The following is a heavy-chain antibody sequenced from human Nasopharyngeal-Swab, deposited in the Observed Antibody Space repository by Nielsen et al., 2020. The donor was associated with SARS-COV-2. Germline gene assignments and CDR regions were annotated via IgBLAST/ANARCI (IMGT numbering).Heavy chain of an antibody. CDR1: RWIFLSYG. V-gene: IGHV1-18*01. D-gene: IGHD6-13*01. CDR2: ISAYNGNT. J-gene: IGHJ5*02. Sequence: VQVSCHASRWIFLSYGISWVRQAPGQGLEWMGWISAYNGNTNYAQKLQGRVTMTTDTSTSTAYMELRSLRSDDTAVYYCARDRTAAGTGWFDPWGQGTLVTVSS. CDR3: ARDRTAAGTGWFDP.